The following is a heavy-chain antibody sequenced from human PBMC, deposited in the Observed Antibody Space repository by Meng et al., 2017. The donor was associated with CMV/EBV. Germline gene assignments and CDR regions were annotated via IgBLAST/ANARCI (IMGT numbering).Heavy chain of an antibody. J-gene: IGHJ5*02. V-gene: IGHV1-3*02. Sequence: ASVKVSCKASGYTFTSYAMHWVRQAPGQRLEWMGWSNAGNGNTKYSQEFQGRVTISVDTSKNQFSLKLSSVTAADTAVYYCARGYRKEEFDPWGQGTLVTVSS. CDR3: ARGYRKEEFDP. D-gene: IGHD1-1*01. CDR1: GYTFTSYA. CDR2: SNAGNGNT.